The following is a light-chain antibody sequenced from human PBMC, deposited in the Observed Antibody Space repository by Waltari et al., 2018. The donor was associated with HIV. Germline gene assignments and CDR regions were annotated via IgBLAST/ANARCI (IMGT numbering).Light chain of an antibody. J-gene: IGLJ3*02. Sequence: QVVLSQSPFASASLGASVKLTCPPSSGLSNYAIAWHQLQPGKGPRYLMKLNRDGSHPKGDGIPDRFSGSSSGAERYLTISSLQSEDEADYYCQTWGTGIRVFGGGTKLTVL. CDR2: LNRDGSH. V-gene: IGLV4-69*01. CDR3: QTWGTGIRV. CDR1: SGLSNYA.